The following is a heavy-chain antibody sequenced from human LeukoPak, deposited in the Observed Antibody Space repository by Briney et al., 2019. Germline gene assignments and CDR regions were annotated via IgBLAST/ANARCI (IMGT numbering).Heavy chain of an antibody. J-gene: IGHJ4*02. CDR1: GFTFSSYW. CDR3: ARDGEVGATGGWYFDY. V-gene: IGHV3-30-3*01. D-gene: IGHD1-26*01. CDR2: ISYDGSNK. Sequence: GGSLRLSCAASGFTFSSYWMSWVRQAPGKGLEWVAVISYDGSNKYYADSVKGRFTISRDNSKNTLYLQMNSLRAEDTAVYYCARDGEVGATGGWYFDYWGQGTLVTVSS.